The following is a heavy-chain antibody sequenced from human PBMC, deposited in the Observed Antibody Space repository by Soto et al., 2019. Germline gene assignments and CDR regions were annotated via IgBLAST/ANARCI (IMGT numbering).Heavy chain of an antibody. V-gene: IGHV2-5*02. Sequence: QVTLKASGPTLVKPTQTLTLTCTVSGLSLRTTGVGVGWVRQPPGKALEWLALLYWDDDQRYSPSLRGRLTIAKDISEKQVVLTMTNMDTVDTATYYCVQSRCGGDCREIYSSHAYNGLDVWGQGTTVTVSS. CDR1: GLSLRTTGVG. CDR3: VQSRCGGDCREIYSSHAYNGLDV. J-gene: IGHJ6*02. D-gene: IGHD2-21*02. CDR2: LYWDDDQ.